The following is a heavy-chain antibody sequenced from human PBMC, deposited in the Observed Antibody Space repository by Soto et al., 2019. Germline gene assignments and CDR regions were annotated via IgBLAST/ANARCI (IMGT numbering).Heavy chain of an antibody. V-gene: IGHV1-46*01. CDR3: ATAGLPGTPAYFDS. CDR2: INPSGGST. Sequence: QVQLVQSGAEVKKPGASVKVSCKASGYTFTSYYIHWVRQAPGQGLEWMGIINPSGGSTRYAQKFQGRVTMTRDTSTSTVYMALSSLRSEDTAVYYCATAGLPGTPAYFDSWGQGTLVTVSS. J-gene: IGHJ4*02. D-gene: IGHD1-1*01. CDR1: GYTFTSYY.